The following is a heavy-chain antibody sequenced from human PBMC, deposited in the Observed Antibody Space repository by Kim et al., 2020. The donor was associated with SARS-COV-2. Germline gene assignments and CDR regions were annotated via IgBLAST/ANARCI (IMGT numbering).Heavy chain of an antibody. V-gene: IGHV3-48*03. D-gene: IGHD6-13*01. Sequence: GGSLRLSCAASGFTFSSYEMNWVRQAPGKGXEWVSYISSSGTNIYYADSVKGRFTISRDNAKNSLYLQMNSLRAEDTAVYYCARKGLYLRDSSSWFRYYYYLDVWGKXTTLTV. J-gene: IGHJ6*03. CDR3: ARKGLYLRDSSSWFRYYYYLDV. CDR2: ISSSGTNI. CDR1: GFTFSSYE.